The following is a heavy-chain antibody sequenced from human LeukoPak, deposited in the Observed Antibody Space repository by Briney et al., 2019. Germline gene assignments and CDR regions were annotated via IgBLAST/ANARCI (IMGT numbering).Heavy chain of an antibody. D-gene: IGHD3-16*01. Sequence: GGSLRLSRAAPGFTFSSYAMSWVRQAPGKGLEWVSAISGSGGSTYYADSVKGRFTISRDNSRDTLYLQMNSLRAEDTAVYYCAKGYYDYVWGSYYFDYWGQGTLVTVSS. CDR3: AKGYYDYVWGSYYFDY. J-gene: IGHJ4*02. CDR1: GFTFSSYA. V-gene: IGHV3-23*01. CDR2: ISGSGGST.